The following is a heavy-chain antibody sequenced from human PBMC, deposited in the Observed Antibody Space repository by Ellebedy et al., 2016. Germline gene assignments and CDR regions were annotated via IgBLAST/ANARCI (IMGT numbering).Heavy chain of an antibody. CDR1: GGTFSSYA. Sequence: SVKVSXXASGGTFSSYAISWVRQAPGQGLEWMGGIIPIFGTANYAQKFQGRVTITADESTSTAYMELSSLRSEDTAVYYCVVVPAALPPDAFDIWGQGTMVTVSS. J-gene: IGHJ3*02. CDR3: VVVPAALPPDAFDI. D-gene: IGHD2-2*01. CDR2: IIPIFGTA. V-gene: IGHV1-69*13.